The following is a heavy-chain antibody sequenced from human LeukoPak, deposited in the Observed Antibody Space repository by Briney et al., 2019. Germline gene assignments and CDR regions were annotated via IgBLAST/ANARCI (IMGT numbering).Heavy chain of an antibody. D-gene: IGHD1-26*01. CDR2: ISSSGSTI. CDR3: ARAYRRNWFDP. V-gene: IGHV3-48*03. CDR1: GFTFSSYE. J-gene: IGHJ5*02. Sequence: GGSLRLSCAASGFTFSSYEMNWVRQAPGKGLEWVSYISSSGSTIYYADSVKGRFTISRDNAKNSLYLQMNSLRAEDTAVYYCARAYRRNWFDPWGQGTLVTVSS.